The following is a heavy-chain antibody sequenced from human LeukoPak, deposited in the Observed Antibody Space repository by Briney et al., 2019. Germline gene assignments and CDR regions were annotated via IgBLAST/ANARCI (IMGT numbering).Heavy chain of an antibody. Sequence: PGGSLRLSCAASGFTFSSYSMNWVRQAPGKGLEWVSYISSSSSTIYYADSVKGRFTISRDSAKNSLYLQMNSLRAEDTALYYCAKEYSSGSFDYWGQGTLVTVSS. V-gene: IGHV3-48*04. J-gene: IGHJ4*02. CDR2: ISSSSSTI. CDR1: GFTFSSYS. D-gene: IGHD6-19*01. CDR3: AKEYSSGSFDY.